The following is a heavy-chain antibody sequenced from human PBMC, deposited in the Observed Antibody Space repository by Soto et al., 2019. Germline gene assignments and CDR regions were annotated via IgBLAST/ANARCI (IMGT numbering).Heavy chain of an antibody. Sequence: EMQLVESGGGLVQPGRSLRLSCVGSGFIADDYAMHGVRQPPGKGLEWVSGISSNSETTNYADSVKGRFTISRDNAKNSLFLQMNSLRPEDTALYYCAKDMKWGGMTTIHYFDSWGQGTLVTVSS. D-gene: IGHD4-17*01. J-gene: IGHJ4*02. CDR1: GFIADDYA. V-gene: IGHV3-9*02. CDR2: ISSNSETT. CDR3: AKDMKWGGMTTIHYFDS.